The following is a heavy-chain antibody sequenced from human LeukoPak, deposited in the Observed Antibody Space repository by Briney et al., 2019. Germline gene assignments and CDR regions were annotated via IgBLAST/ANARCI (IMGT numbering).Heavy chain of an antibody. V-gene: IGHV4-59*08. CDR3: ARNLISSSGYVFDY. CDR2: IYYSGST. D-gene: IGHD5-12*01. Sequence: SETLSLTCTVSGGSISSYYWSWIRQPPGKGLEWIGYIYYSGSTNYNPSLKSRVTISVDTSKNRFSLKLSSVTAADTAVYYCARNLISSSGYVFDYWGQGTLVTVSS. J-gene: IGHJ4*02. CDR1: GGSISSYY.